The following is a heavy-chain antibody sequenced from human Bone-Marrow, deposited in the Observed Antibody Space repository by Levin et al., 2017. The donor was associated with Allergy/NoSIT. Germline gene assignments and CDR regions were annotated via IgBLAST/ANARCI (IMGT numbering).Heavy chain of an antibody. V-gene: IGHV4-59*01. D-gene: IGHD3-3*01. J-gene: IGHJ4*02. CDR2: MSHGGSA. Sequence: SETLSLTCSVSNASISNYYWSWIRQPPGKGLEWIGYMSHGGSAKYNPSLKSRVAISVDTSKNQFSLNVTSVIPADAAVYYCARARGGLRFLEWPYYFDSWGQGTLVTVSS. CDR1: NASISNYY. CDR3: ARARGGLRFLEWPYYFDS.